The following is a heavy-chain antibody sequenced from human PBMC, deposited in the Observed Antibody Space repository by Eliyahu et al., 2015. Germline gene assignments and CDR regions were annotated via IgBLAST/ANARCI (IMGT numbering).Heavy chain of an antibody. CDR2: ISYDGNNI. Sequence: QVQLVESGGGAVQPGRSLRLSCAASGFXFXNXGMXWVRQAPGKGLEWVAVISYDGNNIYYADSVKGRFTISRDSSKDTLYLEMSSLRGEDTAVYYCARDREYDSSGYSLSLILDYWGQGTLVTVSS. CDR3: ARDREYDSSGYSLSLILDY. D-gene: IGHD3-22*01. J-gene: IGHJ4*02. CDR1: GFXFXNXG. V-gene: IGHV3-30*03.